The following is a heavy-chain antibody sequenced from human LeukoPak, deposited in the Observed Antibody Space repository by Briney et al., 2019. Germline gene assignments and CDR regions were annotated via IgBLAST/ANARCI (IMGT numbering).Heavy chain of an antibody. Sequence: PGGSLRLSCIASGFTFSSYSMNWVRQAPGKGLEWVSYISSSTSTIYYTDSVKGRFTISRDNAKNSLYLQMDSLRAEDTAVYYCAKDRGGFTHYFDFWGQGILVTVSS. CDR3: AKDRGGFTHYFDF. D-gene: IGHD3-10*01. J-gene: IGHJ4*02. CDR2: ISSSTSTI. V-gene: IGHV3-48*01. CDR1: GFTFSSYS.